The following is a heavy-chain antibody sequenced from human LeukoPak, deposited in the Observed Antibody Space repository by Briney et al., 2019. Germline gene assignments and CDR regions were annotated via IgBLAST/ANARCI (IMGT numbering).Heavy chain of an antibody. CDR2: IESDGST. Sequence: GGSLRLSCAASGFTFSTYWMHWVRQAPGKGLVWVSRIESDGSTNYADSVKGRFTISRDNAKNTVSLQMNSLRPEDTGVYYCARAPSEIGGYYPEYFRHWGQGTLVTVSS. V-gene: IGHV3-74*01. CDR3: ARAPSEIGGYYPEYFRH. CDR1: GFTFSTYW. J-gene: IGHJ1*01. D-gene: IGHD3-22*01.